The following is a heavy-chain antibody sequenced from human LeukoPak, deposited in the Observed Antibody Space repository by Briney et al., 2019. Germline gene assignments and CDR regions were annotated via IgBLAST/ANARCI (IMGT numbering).Heavy chain of an antibody. D-gene: IGHD6-13*01. Sequence: GRSLRLSCAASGFTFSSYGMHWVRQAPGKGLEWVAVIWYDGSNKYYADSVKGRFTISRDNSKNTLYLQMSSLRAEDTAVYYCAREAVAPSGISAAGTSFHFDYWGQGTLVTVSS. J-gene: IGHJ4*02. CDR3: AREAVAPSGISAAGTSFHFDY. CDR2: IWYDGSNK. V-gene: IGHV3-33*01. CDR1: GFTFSSYG.